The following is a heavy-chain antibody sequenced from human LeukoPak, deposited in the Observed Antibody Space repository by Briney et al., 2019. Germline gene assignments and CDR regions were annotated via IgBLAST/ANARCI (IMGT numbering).Heavy chain of an antibody. D-gene: IGHD3-10*01. V-gene: IGHV3-23*01. CDR2: SSGSGGST. CDR1: GFTFSSHA. CDR3: AKDLWFGEFAADY. J-gene: IGHJ4*02. Sequence: GGSLRLSCAASGFTFSSHAMSWVRQAPGKGLEWVSGSSGSGGSTYYADSLKGRFTISRDNSKNTLYMQMNSLRAEDTAVYYCAKDLWFGEFAADYWGQGTLVTVSS.